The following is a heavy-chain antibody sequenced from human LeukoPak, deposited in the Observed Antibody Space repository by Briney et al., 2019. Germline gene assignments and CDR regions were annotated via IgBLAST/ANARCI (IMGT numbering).Heavy chain of an antibody. Sequence: VGSLRLSCAASGFTFSSYGMHWVRQAPGKGLEGVAFIWYDGSNKYYVDSVKGRFTISRDNSKNTLYLQMNSLRAEDTAVYYCAKDREGYSYGYSFYPYYCDYWGQGTLVTVSS. CDR2: IWYDGSNK. D-gene: IGHD5-18*01. J-gene: IGHJ4*02. CDR3: AKDREGYSYGYSFYPYYCDY. CDR1: GFTFSSYG. V-gene: IGHV3-30*02.